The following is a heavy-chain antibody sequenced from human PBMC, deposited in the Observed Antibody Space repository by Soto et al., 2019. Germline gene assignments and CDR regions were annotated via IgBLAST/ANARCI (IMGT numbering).Heavy chain of an antibody. Sequence: PSETLSLTPAVSGASISSGGYSWSWIRQPPGKCLEWIGYMYHSGGTYYNPSLKSRVTISIDRSKNQFSLKLRSVTAADTAVYYCARHRGPTGPNYWGQGTLVTVS. CDR3: ARHRGPTGPNY. CDR1: GASISSGGYS. D-gene: IGHD3-10*01. V-gene: IGHV4-30-2*01. CDR2: MYHSGGT. J-gene: IGHJ4*02.